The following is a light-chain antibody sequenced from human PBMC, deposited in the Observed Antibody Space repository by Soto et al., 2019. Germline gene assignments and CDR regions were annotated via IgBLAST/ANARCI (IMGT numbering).Light chain of an antibody. J-gene: IGLJ3*02. Sequence: QSALTQPPSASGSPGQSVTISCTGASSDDGGNDYVSWYQHHPGKVPKLMIFEVNKRPSGFPHRVSGSKSGNTASLTVSGLQAEDEGDYYCCSYGFAGSDYLVFGGGTKLTVL. CDR2: EVN. CDR1: SSDDGGNDY. V-gene: IGLV2-8*01. CDR3: CSYGFAGSDYLV.